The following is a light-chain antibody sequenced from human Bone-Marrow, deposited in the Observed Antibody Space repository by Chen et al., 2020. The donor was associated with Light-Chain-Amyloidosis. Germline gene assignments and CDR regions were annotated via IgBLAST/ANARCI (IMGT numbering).Light chain of an antibody. CDR1: DLPTQY. CDR3: QSADSSGTYEVI. Sequence: SYELTQPPSVSVSPGQTARITCPGDDLPTQYAYWYQQKPGQAPVLVIHRDTERPSGVSGRCAGASSGTTATLTSSGVQAEDEADYHCQSADSSGTYEVIFGGGTKLTVL. J-gene: IGLJ2*01. CDR2: RDT. V-gene: IGLV3-25*03.